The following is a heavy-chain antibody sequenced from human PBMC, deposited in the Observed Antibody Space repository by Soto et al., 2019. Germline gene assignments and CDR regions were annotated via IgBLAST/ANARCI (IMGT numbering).Heavy chain of an antibody. Sequence: PSETLSLTCNVSGGSIYRSNYYWDWLRQPPGKGLEWIGTTYYNGNAYYNPSLRSRVSMSVDTSKNQFSLKLISVTAADTAVYYCARHFVAVVIKGWGYWGQGKLVTVS. V-gene: IGHV4-39*01. CDR2: TYYNGNA. J-gene: IGHJ4*02. D-gene: IGHD3-10*01. CDR3: ARHFVAVVIKGWGY. CDR1: GGSIYRSNYY.